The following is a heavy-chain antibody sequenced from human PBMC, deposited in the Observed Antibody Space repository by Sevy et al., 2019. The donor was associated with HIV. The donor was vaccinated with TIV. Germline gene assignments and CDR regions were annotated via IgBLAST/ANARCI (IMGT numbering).Heavy chain of an antibody. D-gene: IGHD6-19*01. V-gene: IGHV3-33*01. Sequence: GGSLRLSCAASGFSYSGYGMHWVRQAPGKGLEWVAVIWYDGSNKEYADSVKGRFTISRDNSKNTLYLQMNSLRAEDTAVYYCARESIAVAGFGYYFEYWGQGTLVTVSS. CDR2: IWYDGSNK. CDR1: GFSYSGYG. J-gene: IGHJ4*02. CDR3: ARESIAVAGFGYYFEY.